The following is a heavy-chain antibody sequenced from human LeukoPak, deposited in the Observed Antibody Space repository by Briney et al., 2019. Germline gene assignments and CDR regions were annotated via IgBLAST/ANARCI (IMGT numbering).Heavy chain of an antibody. Sequence: ASVKLSCKVFGYTVSEVSIHWVRQAPGIGLQWMGGFDPEEGGTIYAQKFEDRVTMTEDTSTDTAFMELSGLTPDDTAVYYCASLRRSYTTWYQDFWGQGTLVTVSS. CDR3: ASLRRSYTTWYQDF. J-gene: IGHJ4*02. CDR1: GYTVSEVS. V-gene: IGHV1-24*01. D-gene: IGHD6-13*01. CDR2: FDPEEGGT.